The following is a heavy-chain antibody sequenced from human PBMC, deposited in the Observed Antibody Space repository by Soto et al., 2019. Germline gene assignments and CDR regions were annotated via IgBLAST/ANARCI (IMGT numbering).Heavy chain of an antibody. D-gene: IGHD4-17*01. J-gene: IGHJ5*02. Sequence: QVQLVQSGAEVKKPGSSVKVSCKASGGTFSSYAISWVRQAPGQGLEWMGGIIPIFGTANYAQKFQGRVTITADKSTSTAYMDLSSLRSEDTAVYYCARWGGGTTVTTGWFDPWGQGTLVTVSS. CDR1: GGTFSSYA. CDR3: ARWGGGTTVTTGWFDP. V-gene: IGHV1-69*06. CDR2: IIPIFGTA.